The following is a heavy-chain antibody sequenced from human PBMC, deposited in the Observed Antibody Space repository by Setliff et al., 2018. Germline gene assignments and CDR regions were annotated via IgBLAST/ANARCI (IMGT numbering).Heavy chain of an antibody. D-gene: IGHD2-15*01. J-gene: IGHJ5*02. Sequence: SETLSLTCTVSGDSISNDTYYWSWIRQPAGKGLEWIGRVYTSGSTNYNPSLNSRFTISRDNAKNSLFLQMNGLRADDTAVYYCARDLDGGNGHDLWGRGTLVTVSS. V-gene: IGHV4-61*02. CDR3: ARDLDGGNGHDL. CDR1: GDSISNDTYY. CDR2: VYTSGST.